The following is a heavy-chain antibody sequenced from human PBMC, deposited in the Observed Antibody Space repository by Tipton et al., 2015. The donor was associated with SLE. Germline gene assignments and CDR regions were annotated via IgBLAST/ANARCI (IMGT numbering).Heavy chain of an antibody. V-gene: IGHV4-31*01. D-gene: IGHD3-10*01. J-gene: IGHJ4*02. CDR1: GASLSSGGYY. CDR2: IYYSGST. Sequence: TLSLTCTVSGASLSSGGYYWSWIRQHPGRGLERIGNIYYSGSTYYSPSLKSLVTISLDTSKNKPSLKLISVTAADTAVYFCACRGPLYGSGSQYYFDYWGQGTLVTVSS. CDR3: ACRGPLYGSGSQYYFDY.